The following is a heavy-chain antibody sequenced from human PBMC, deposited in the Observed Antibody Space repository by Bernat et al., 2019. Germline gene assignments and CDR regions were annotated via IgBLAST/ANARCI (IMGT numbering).Heavy chain of an antibody. Sequence: EVQLVESGGGLVKPGGSLRLSCAASGFTFSSYSMNWVRQAPGKGLEWVSSISSSSSYIYYANSVKDRFTISRDNAKNSLYLQMNSLRAEDTAVYYCARGKSDIAAADGYYYYGMDVWGQGTTVTVSS. V-gene: IGHV3-21*01. D-gene: IGHD6-13*01. CDR1: GFTFSSYS. J-gene: IGHJ6*02. CDR3: ARGKSDIAAADGYYYYGMDV. CDR2: ISSSSSYI.